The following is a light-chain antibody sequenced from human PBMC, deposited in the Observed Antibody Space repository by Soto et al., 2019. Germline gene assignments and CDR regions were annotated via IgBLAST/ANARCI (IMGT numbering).Light chain of an antibody. J-gene: IGKJ4*01. CDR3: QQFNSYPQGT. V-gene: IGKV1-13*02. CDR2: DAS. Sequence: AIQLTQSPSSLSASVGDRVTITCPASQGISSALAWYQQKPGKAPKLLIYDASSLESGVPSRFSGSGSGTDFTLTISSLQPEDFATYYCQQFNSYPQGTFGGGTKVEIK. CDR1: QGISSA.